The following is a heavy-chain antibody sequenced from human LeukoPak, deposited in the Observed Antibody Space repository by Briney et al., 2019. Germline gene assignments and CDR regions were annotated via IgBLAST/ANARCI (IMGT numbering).Heavy chain of an antibody. CDR1: GGSFSGYY. CDR2: INHSGST. V-gene: IGHV4-34*01. CDR3: ARRTVVVPAALDY. Sequence: PSETLSLTCAVYGGSFSGYYWSRIRQPPGKGLEWIGEINHSGSTNYNPSLKSRVAISVDTSKNQFSLKLNSVTAADTAVYYCARRTVVVPAALDYWGQGTLVTVSS. J-gene: IGHJ4*02. D-gene: IGHD2-2*01.